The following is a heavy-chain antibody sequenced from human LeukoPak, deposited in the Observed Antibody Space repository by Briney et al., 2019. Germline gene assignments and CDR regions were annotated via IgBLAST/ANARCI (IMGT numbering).Heavy chain of an antibody. V-gene: IGHV3-23*01. CDR1: GFTFSSYA. CDR3: AKSTSIVVVPAALDY. CDR2: ISGSGGST. J-gene: IGHJ4*02. D-gene: IGHD2-2*01. Sequence: GSLRLSCAASGFTFSSYAMSWVRQAPGKGLEWVSAISGSGGSTYYADSVKGRFTISRDNSKNTLYLQMSSLRAEDTAVYYCAKSTSIVVVPAALDYWDQGTLVTVSS.